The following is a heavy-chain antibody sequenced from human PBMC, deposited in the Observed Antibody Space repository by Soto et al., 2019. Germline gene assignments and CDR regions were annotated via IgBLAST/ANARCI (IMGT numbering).Heavy chain of an antibody. Sequence: GESLKISCKGSGYSFTSYWISWVRQMPGKGLEWMGRIDPSDSYTNYSPSFQGHVTISADKSISTAYLQWSSLKASDTAMYYCARAPYYYYDSSGYLWFDPWGQGTLVTVSS. J-gene: IGHJ5*02. D-gene: IGHD3-22*01. CDR3: ARAPYYYYDSSGYLWFDP. CDR1: GYSFTSYW. CDR2: IDPSDSYT. V-gene: IGHV5-10-1*01.